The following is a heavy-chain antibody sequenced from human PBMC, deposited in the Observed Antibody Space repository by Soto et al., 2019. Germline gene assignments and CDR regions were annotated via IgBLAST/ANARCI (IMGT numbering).Heavy chain of an antibody. V-gene: IGHV3-48*03. Sequence: GGSLRLSCAASGFTFSSYEMNWVRQAPGKGLEWVSYISSSGSTIYYADSVKGRFTISRDNAKNSLYLQMNSLRAEDTAVYYCARVVGQLEPYGMDVWGQGTTVTVSS. CDR1: GFTFSSYE. D-gene: IGHD6-13*01. J-gene: IGHJ6*02. CDR2: ISSSGSTI. CDR3: ARVVGQLEPYGMDV.